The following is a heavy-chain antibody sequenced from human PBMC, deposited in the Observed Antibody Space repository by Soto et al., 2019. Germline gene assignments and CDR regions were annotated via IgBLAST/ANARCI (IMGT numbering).Heavy chain of an antibody. CDR3: ARESGSSDDYYYDYGMDV. D-gene: IGHD6-6*01. Sequence: EVQLVESGGGLVQPGGSLRLSCAASGFTFSSYSMNWVRQAPGKGLEWVSYISSSSSTIYYADSGKGRFTISRDNAKNSLYLQMNSLRAADTAGYYCARESGSSDDYYYDYGMDVWGRGTTVTVSS. CDR2: ISSSSSTI. J-gene: IGHJ6*02. CDR1: GFTFSSYS. V-gene: IGHV3-48*01.